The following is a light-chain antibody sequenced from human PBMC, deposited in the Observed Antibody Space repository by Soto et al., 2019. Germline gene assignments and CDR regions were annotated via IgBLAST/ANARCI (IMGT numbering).Light chain of an antibody. V-gene: IGKV3-20*01. CDR2: GAS. CDR1: QSVSSSY. CDR3: QQYGSSPLT. Sequence: EIVLTQSPGTLSLSPGERATLSCRASQSVSSSYLAWYQQKPGQAPRLLNYGASSRATGIPDMFSGSGSGTDFTLTISRLEPEDFAVYYCQQYGSSPLTLGGGTKVEIK. J-gene: IGKJ4*01.